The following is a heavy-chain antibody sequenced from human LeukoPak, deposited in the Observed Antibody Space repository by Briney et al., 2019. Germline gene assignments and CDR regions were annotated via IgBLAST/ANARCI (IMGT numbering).Heavy chain of an antibody. CDR2: FDPEDGET. J-gene: IGHJ3*02. CDR3: ARDITGTTGLGVDAFDI. D-gene: IGHD1-20*01. Sequence: ASVKVSCKVSGYTLTELSMHWVRQAPGKGLEWMGGFDPEDGETIYAQKFQGRVTMTRDTSTSTVYMELSRLRSDDTAVYYCARDITGTTGLGVDAFDIWGQGTMVTVSS. CDR1: GYTLTELS. V-gene: IGHV1-24*01.